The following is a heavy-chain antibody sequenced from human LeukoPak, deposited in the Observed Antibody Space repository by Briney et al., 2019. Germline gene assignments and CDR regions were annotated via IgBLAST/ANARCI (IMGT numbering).Heavy chain of an antibody. CDR1: GYTFTGYY. Sequence: GASVKVSCKASGYTFTGYYMHWVRQAPGQGLEWMGWINPNSGGTNYAQKFQGRVTMTRDTSISTAYMELSRLTSDDTAVYYCARAANPQDCFDCWGQRTLVTVSS. CDR2: INPNSGGT. J-gene: IGHJ4*02. CDR3: ARAANPQDCFDC. V-gene: IGHV1-2*02. D-gene: IGHD4/OR15-4a*01.